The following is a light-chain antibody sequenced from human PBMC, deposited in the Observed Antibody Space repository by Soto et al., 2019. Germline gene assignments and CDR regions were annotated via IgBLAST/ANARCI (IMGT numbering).Light chain of an antibody. J-gene: IGLJ2*01. CDR3: SSHAGSKNVV. CDR1: SSDVGGYNY. Sequence: QSALTQPPSASGSPGQSVTISCTGTSSDVGGYNYVSWYQHHPGKAPKLMIYEVSKRPSGVPDRFSGSKSGNTASLTVSGLPAEDEADYYCSSHAGSKNVVFGGGTKLTVL. V-gene: IGLV2-8*01. CDR2: EVS.